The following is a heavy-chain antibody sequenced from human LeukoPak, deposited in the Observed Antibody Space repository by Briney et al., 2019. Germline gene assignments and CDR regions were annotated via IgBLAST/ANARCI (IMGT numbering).Heavy chain of an antibody. CDR3: ARDPQDIVVVVAATEYYFDY. J-gene: IGHJ4*02. D-gene: IGHD2-15*01. V-gene: IGHV1-18*01. CDR2: ISAYNGNT. CDR1: GYTFTSYG. Sequence: ASVKVSCKASGYTFTSYGIGWVRQAPGQGLEWMGWISAYNGNTNYAQKLQGRVTMTTDTSTSTAYMELRSLRSDDTAVYYCARDPQDIVVVVAATEYYFDYWGQGTLVTVSS.